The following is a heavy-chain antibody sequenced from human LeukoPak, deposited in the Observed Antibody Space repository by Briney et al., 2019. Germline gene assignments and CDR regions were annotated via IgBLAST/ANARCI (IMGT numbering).Heavy chain of an antibody. CDR1: GYTFSGTGWY. CDR2: INPNSGGT. CDR3: ARGVGPMYSGSYSFFDY. Sequence: ASVKVSCKASGYTFSGTGWYLYWLRQAPGQGLECMGWINPNSGGTNYAQKFQGRVTMTRDTSISTAYMELSRLRSDDTAVYYCARGVGPMYSGSYSFFDYWGQGTLVTVSS. V-gene: IGHV1-2*02. D-gene: IGHD1-26*01. J-gene: IGHJ4*02.